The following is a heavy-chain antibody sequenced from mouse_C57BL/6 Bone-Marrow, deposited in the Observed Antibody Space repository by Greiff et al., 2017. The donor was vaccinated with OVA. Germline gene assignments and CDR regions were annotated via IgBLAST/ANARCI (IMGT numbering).Heavy chain of an antibody. V-gene: IGHV1-26*01. Sequence: VQLQQSGPELVKPGASVKLSCKASGYTFTDYYMNWVKQSPGQSLEWIGDINPNNGGTSYNQKFKGKATLTVDKSSSTAYMELSSLTSEDSAVYECAREGIYYDYEDFDDWGKGITLTVSS. CDR1: GYTFTDYY. J-gene: IGHJ2*01. D-gene: IGHD2-4*01. CDR2: INPNNGGT. CDR3: AREGIYYDYEDFDD.